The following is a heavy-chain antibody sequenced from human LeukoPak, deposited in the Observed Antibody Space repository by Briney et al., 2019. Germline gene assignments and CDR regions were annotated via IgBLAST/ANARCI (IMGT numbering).Heavy chain of an antibody. V-gene: IGHV3-7*01. CDR3: AREHSAYYDFWSGYEYNWFDP. Sequence: PGGFLRLSCAGSGFTFSSYWMSWVRQAPGKGLEWVANIKQDGSEKYYVDSVKGRFTISRDNAKNSLYLQMNSLRAEDTAVYYCAREHSAYYDFWSGYEYNWFDPWGQGTLVTVSS. CDR2: IKQDGSEK. J-gene: IGHJ5*02. CDR1: GFTFSSYW. D-gene: IGHD3-3*01.